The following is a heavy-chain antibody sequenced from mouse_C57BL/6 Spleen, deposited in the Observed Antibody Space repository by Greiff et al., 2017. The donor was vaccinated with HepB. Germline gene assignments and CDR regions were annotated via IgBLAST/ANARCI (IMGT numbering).Heavy chain of an antibody. J-gene: IGHJ4*01. CDR1: GFTFSSYA. D-gene: IGHD2-4*01. V-gene: IGHV5-9-1*02. CDR2: ISSGGDYI. CDR3: TRGEGIYYDYDAYAMDY. Sequence: DVHLVESGEGLVKPGGSLKLSCAASGFTFSSYAMSWVRQTPEKRLEWVAYISSGGDYIYYADTVKGRFTISRNNARNTLYLQMSSLKSEDTAMYYCTRGEGIYYDYDAYAMDYWGQGTSVTVSS.